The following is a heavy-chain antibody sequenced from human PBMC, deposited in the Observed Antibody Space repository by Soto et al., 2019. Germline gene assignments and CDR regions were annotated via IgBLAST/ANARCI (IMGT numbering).Heavy chain of an antibody. Sequence: GESLKISCKGSGYSFTSYWIGWVRQMPGKGLEWMGIIYPGDSDTRYSPSFQGQVTISADKSISTAYLQWSSLKASVSVIYYCARLATVTSHYGMDVWGQGTTVTVSS. J-gene: IGHJ6*02. CDR1: GYSFTSYW. CDR2: IYPGDSDT. V-gene: IGHV5-51*01. CDR3: ARLATVTSHYGMDV. D-gene: IGHD4-17*01.